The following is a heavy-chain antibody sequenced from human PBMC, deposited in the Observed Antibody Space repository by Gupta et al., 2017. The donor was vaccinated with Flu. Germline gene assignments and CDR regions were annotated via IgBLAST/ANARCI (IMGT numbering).Heavy chain of an antibody. CDR3: ARGWGKRWLQFWGFDY. J-gene: IGHJ4*02. D-gene: IGHD5-24*01. CDR1: GYTFTSYY. V-gene: IGHV1-46*01. Sequence: QVQLVQSGAEVKKPGASVKVSCKASGYTFTSYYMHWVRQAPGQGLEWMGIINPSGGSTSYAQKFQGRVTMTRDTSTSTVYMELSSLRSEDTAVYYCARGWGKRWLQFWGFDYWGQGTLVTVSS. CDR2: INPSGGST.